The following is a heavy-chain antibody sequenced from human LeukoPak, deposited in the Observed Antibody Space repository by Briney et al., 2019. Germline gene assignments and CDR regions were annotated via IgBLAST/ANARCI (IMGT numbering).Heavy chain of an antibody. V-gene: IGHV3-48*03. Sequence: PGGSLRLSCAASGFTFSSYEMNWVRQAPGKGLEWVSYISSSGSTIYYADSVKGRFTISRDSAKNSLYLQMNSLRAEDTAVYYCARAYGVGFDYWGQGTLVTVSS. CDR2: ISSSGSTI. CDR3: ARAYGVGFDY. CDR1: GFTFSSYE. J-gene: IGHJ4*02. D-gene: IGHD4-17*01.